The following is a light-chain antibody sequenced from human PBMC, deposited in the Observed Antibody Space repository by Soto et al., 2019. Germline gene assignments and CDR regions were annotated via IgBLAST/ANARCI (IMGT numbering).Light chain of an antibody. Sequence: DMQGTQGPWARSASVGDRVSINCRASQSISAWLAWYQQKPGKAPRLLIYKASTLEIGVPSRFSGSGSGTEFTLTISSLQPDDVATYYCQQYNDYSWTFGQGTKVDI. J-gene: IGKJ1*01. CDR1: QSISAW. CDR3: QQYNDYSWT. V-gene: IGKV1-5*03. CDR2: KAS.